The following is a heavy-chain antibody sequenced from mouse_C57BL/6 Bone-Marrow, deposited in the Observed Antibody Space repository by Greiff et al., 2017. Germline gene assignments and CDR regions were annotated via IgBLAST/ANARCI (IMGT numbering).Heavy chain of an antibody. Sequence: QVQLQQSGPELVKPGASVKISCKASGYAFSSSWMNWVKQRPGKGLEWIGRIYPGDGDTNYNGKFKGKATLTADKSSSTAYMQLSSLTSEDSAVXFCARTATAQATFFDYWGQGTTRTGSS. CDR1: GYAFSSSW. V-gene: IGHV1-82*01. CDR3: ARTATAQATFFDY. J-gene: IGHJ2*01. CDR2: IYPGDGDT. D-gene: IGHD3-2*02.